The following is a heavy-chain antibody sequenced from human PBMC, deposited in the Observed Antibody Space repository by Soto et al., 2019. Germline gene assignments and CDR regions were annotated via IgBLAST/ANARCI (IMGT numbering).Heavy chain of an antibody. V-gene: IGHV4-59*01. Sequence: SETLSLTCTLPAGPISVYYWSWIRQPPVQALEWIGYIYDSGSPYYNPSHRSRVIISAGTSKNQISLKLTAATAADTAVYYCASGVASSPPRYWDRGTLVTVSS. J-gene: IGHJ4*02. CDR2: IYDSGSP. D-gene: IGHD2-15*01. CDR1: AGPISVYY. CDR3: ASGVASSPPRY.